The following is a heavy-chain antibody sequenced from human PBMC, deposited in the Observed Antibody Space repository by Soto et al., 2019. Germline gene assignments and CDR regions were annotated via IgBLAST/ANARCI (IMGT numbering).Heavy chain of an antibody. D-gene: IGHD3-22*01. CDR2: ISAYNGNT. J-gene: IGHJ4*02. CDR1: GYTFTSYG. V-gene: IGHV1-18*01. Sequence: ASVKVSFKASGYTFTSYGISWVRQAPGQGLEWMGWISAYNGNTNYAQKLQGRVTMATDTSTSTAYMELRSLRSDDTAVYYCARAPRNYYDSSGYGPDYWGQGTLVTVSS. CDR3: ARAPRNYYDSSGYGPDY.